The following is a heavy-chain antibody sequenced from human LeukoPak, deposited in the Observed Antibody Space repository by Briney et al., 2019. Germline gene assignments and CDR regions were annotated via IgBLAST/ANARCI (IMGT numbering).Heavy chain of an antibody. Sequence: ASVKVSCKASGYTFTGYYMHWVRQAPGQGLEWMGWINPYSGGTNYAQKFQGRVTMTRDTSISTAYMELSRLRSDDTAVYYCARARYDSSGYYGYWGQGTLVTVSS. CDR1: GYTFTGYY. D-gene: IGHD3-22*01. CDR2: INPYSGGT. J-gene: IGHJ4*02. CDR3: ARARYDSSGYYGY. V-gene: IGHV1-2*02.